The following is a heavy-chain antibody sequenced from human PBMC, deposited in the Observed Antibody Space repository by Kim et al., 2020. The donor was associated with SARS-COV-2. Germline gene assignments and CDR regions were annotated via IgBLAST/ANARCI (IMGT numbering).Heavy chain of an antibody. CDR1: GFTFSSYA. J-gene: IGHJ4*02. Sequence: GGSLRLSCAASGFTFSSYAMHWVRQAPGKGLEWVAVISYDGSNKYYADSVKGRFTISRDNSKNTLYLQMNSLRAEDTAVYYCARDARGYSYALPDYWGQGTLVTVSS. D-gene: IGHD5-18*01. CDR3: ARDARGYSYALPDY. CDR2: ISYDGSNK. V-gene: IGHV3-30-3*01.